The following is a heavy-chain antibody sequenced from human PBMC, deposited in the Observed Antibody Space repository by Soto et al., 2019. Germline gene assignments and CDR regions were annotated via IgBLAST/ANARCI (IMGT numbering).Heavy chain of an antibody. CDR1: GYTFTGYY. J-gene: IGHJ3*02. D-gene: IGHD1-7*01. CDR3: ARESPMTGTTGWDAFDI. V-gene: IGHV1-2*04. CDR2: INPNSGGT. Sequence: ASVKVSCKASGYTFTGYYMHWVRQAPGQGLEWMGWINPNSGGTNYAQKFQGWVTMTRDTSISTAYMELSRLRSDDTAVYYCARESPMTGTTGWDAFDIWGQGTMVTVSS.